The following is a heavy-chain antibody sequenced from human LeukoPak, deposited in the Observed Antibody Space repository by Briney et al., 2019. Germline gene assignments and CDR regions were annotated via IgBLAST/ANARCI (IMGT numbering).Heavy chain of an antibody. V-gene: IGHV4-38-2*02. J-gene: IGHJ4*02. CDR2: IHHSGST. CDR1: GYSISSGCY. D-gene: IGHD3-3*01. Sequence: SETLSLTCTVSGYSISSGCYWGWIRQPPGKGLEWIGTIHHSGSTYYNPSLKSRITISLDTSKNQFSLKLSSVTAADTAVYYCARGRDFWSGRKENDFDYWGQGTLVTVSS. CDR3: ARGRDFWSGRKENDFDY.